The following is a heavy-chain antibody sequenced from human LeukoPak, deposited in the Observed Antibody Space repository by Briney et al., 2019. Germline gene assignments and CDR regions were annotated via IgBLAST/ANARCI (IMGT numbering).Heavy chain of an antibody. D-gene: IGHD6-13*01. Sequence: SETLSLTCTVSGGSINTNNWWNWVRPPPGKGLEWIGQIYHSGSTIYNPSLKSRVTMSVDKSKNQFSLNLNSLTAADTAVYYCARDPAAPNMEGVFFDYWGQGTLVTVSS. CDR1: GGSINTNNW. CDR3: ARDPAAPNMEGVFFDY. V-gene: IGHV4-4*02. CDR2: IYHSGST. J-gene: IGHJ4*02.